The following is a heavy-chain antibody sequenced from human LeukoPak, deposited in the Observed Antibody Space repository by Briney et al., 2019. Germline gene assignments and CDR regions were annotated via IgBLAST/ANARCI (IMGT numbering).Heavy chain of an antibody. CDR2: IGPSDSYT. D-gene: IGHD2-21*02. CDR3: ARRSYNCGGDCYPQSLDY. CDR1: GYSFTSYW. J-gene: IGHJ4*02. Sequence: GESLKISCKGSGYSFTSYWISWVRQMPGKGLEWMGRIGPSDSYTNYSPSFQGHVTISADKSISTAYLQWSSLKASDTAMYYCARRSYNCGGDCYPQSLDYWGQGTLVTVSS. V-gene: IGHV5-10-1*01.